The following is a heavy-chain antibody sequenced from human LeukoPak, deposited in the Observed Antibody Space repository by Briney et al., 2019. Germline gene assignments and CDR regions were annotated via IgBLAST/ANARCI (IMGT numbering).Heavy chain of an antibody. CDR2: IIPVLGIT. CDR1: GGSFGTYA. D-gene: IGHD4-17*01. CDR3: AREGDYNSGDAY. Sequence: SVKVSCKASGGSFGTYAISWARQAPGQGLEWMGRIIPVLGITHFAEKFQDRATITADKSTSTAYMELCSLTSEDTAVYYCAREGDYNSGDAYWGQGTLVTVSS. J-gene: IGHJ4*02. V-gene: IGHV1-69*04.